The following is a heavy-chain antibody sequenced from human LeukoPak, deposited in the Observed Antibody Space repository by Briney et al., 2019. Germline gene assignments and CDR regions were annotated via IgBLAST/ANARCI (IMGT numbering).Heavy chain of an antibody. CDR3: ASSQKVNFDY. D-gene: IGHD3-10*01. CDR2: IYYSGST. CDR1: GGSISSYY. Sequence: PSETLSLTCTVSGGSISSYYWSWIRQPPGKGLEWIGYIYYSGSTNHSPSLKSRVTISVDTSKNQFSLKLSSVTAADTAVYYCASSQKVNFDYWGQGTLVTVSS. J-gene: IGHJ4*02. V-gene: IGHV4-59*01.